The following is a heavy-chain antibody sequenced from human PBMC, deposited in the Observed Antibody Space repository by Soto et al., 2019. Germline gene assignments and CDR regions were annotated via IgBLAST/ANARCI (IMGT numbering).Heavy chain of an antibody. Sequence: EVQLVESGGGLVQPGGSLRLSCAASGFTVSSNYMSWVRQAPGKGLEWVSVIYSGGSTYYADSVKGRFTISRDNSKXTXYXXWNRLSAEGTAVYYCASAWDYGGNSGAYYYYGMDVWGHGTTVTVSS. J-gene: IGHJ6*02. CDR3: ASAWDYGGNSGAYYYYGMDV. CDR2: IYSGGST. D-gene: IGHD4-17*01. V-gene: IGHV3-66*01. CDR1: GFTVSSNY.